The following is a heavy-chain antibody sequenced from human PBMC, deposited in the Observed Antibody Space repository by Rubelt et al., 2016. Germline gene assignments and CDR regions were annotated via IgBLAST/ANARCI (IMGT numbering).Heavy chain of an antibody. CDR3: ARAPVYSSSWEFDY. J-gene: IGHJ4*02. V-gene: IGHV4-34*01. Sequence: QVQLQQWGAGLLKPSETLSLTCAVYGGSFSGYYWSWIRQPPGKGLEWIGEINHSGSTNYNPSLKVRVTISVDTSKNQFSLKLSSVTAADTAVYYCARAPVYSSSWEFDYWGQGTLVTVSS. D-gene: IGHD6-13*01. CDR2: INHSGST. CDR1: GGSFSGYY.